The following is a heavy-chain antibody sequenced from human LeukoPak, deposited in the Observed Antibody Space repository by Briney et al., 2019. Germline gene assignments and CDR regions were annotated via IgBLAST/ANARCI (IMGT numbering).Heavy chain of an antibody. CDR1: GFTFDDYA. CDR3: AKGRGAAAVSALDI. D-gene: IGHD6-13*01. Sequence: GGSLRLSCAASGFTFDDYAMHWVRQAPAKGLEWVSGVSWTSGSIGYADSLKGRFTISRDNAKHSLYLQMNSLRAEDTALYYCAKGRGAAAVSALDIWGQGTMVTVSS. J-gene: IGHJ3*02. V-gene: IGHV3-9*01. CDR2: VSWTSGSI.